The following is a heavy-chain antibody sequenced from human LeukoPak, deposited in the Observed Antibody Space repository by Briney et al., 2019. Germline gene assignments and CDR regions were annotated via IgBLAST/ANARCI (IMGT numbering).Heavy chain of an antibody. Sequence: SETLSLTCAVYGGSFSGYYWSWVRQPPGKGLEWIGEINHSGSTNYNPSLKSRVTISVDTSKNQFSLKLSSVTAADTAVYYCARGRSYYYDSSGYSDYWGQGTLVTVSS. CDR1: GGSFSGYY. J-gene: IGHJ4*02. V-gene: IGHV4-34*01. CDR2: INHSGST. CDR3: ARGRSYYYDSSGYSDY. D-gene: IGHD3-22*01.